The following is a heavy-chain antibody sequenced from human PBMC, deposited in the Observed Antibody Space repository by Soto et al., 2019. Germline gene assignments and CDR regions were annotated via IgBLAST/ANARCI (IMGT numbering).Heavy chain of an antibody. Sequence: ASVKVSCKASGYTFTSYAMHWVRQAPGQSLEWMGWINAGNGNTKYSQKFQGRVTITRNTSASTAYMELSSLRSEDTAVYYCARDITIFGVVTFDYWGQGTLVTVSS. CDR1: GYTFTSYA. V-gene: IGHV1-3*01. D-gene: IGHD3-3*01. CDR2: INAGNGNT. J-gene: IGHJ4*02. CDR3: ARDITIFGVVTFDY.